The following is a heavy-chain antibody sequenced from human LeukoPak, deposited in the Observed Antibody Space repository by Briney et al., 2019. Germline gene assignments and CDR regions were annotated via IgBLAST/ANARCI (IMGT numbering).Heavy chain of an antibody. D-gene: IGHD2-15*01. V-gene: IGHV3-48*04. CDR1: GFTFSSYG. CDR2: VSSSGNTI. J-gene: IGHJ6*03. CDR3: AKTAASMDV. Sequence: GRSLRLSCAASGFTFSSYGMHWVRQAPGKGLEWVSYVSSSGNTIYYADSVKGRFTISRDNAKNSLYLQMNSLRAEDTAVYYCAKTAASMDVWGKGITVTVSS.